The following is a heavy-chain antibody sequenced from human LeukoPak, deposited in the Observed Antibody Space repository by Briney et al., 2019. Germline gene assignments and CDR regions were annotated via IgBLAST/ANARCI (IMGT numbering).Heavy chain of an antibody. V-gene: IGHV3-30*03. CDR1: GITFSSHG. CDR3: AREATWGQWYFDH. J-gene: IGHJ4*02. Sequence: GGSLRLSCVASGITFSSHGMDWVRQAPGKGLEWVAVIAADGGVKHYADSVKGRFTLSRDNSKNTLYLQMNSLSVEDTAAYYCAREATWGQWYFDHWGQGTPVTVSS. CDR2: IAADGGVK. D-gene: IGHD6-19*01.